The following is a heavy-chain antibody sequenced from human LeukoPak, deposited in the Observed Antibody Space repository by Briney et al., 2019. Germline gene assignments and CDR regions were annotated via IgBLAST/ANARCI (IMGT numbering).Heavy chain of an antibody. D-gene: IGHD3-22*01. CDR1: GFTFSSYW. CDR3: ARVKGRAIDDSSGYCPDY. J-gene: IGHJ4*02. V-gene: IGHV3-74*01. Sequence: PGGPLRLSCAASGFTFSSYWMHWVRQAPGKGLVWVSRINSDGSNTSYADSVKGRFTISRDNAKNTLYLQMNSLRAEDTAVYYCARVKGRAIDDSSGYCPDYWGQGTLVTVSS. CDR2: INSDGSNT.